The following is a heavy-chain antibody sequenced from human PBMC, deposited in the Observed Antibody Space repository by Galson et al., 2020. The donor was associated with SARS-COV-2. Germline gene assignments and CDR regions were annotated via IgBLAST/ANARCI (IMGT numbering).Heavy chain of an antibody. V-gene: IGHV4-61*02. D-gene: IGHD6-19*01. CDR3: AAGPVAGTGE. CDR1: GGSISGISYY. Sequence: SETLSLTCAVSGGSISGISYYWSWIRQPAGKGLEWIGRIYSSGSTNYNPSLKSRVTILVDTSKNQFSLKLTSVTAADTAVYYCAAGPVAGTGEWGQGTLVTVSS. J-gene: IGHJ4*02. CDR2: IYSSGST.